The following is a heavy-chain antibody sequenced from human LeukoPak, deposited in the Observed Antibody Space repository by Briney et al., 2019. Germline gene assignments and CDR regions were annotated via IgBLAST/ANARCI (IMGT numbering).Heavy chain of an antibody. Sequence: GASVKVSCKASGYTFTSYDVNWVRQATGQGLEWMGWMNPSSGNTGYAQKFQGRVTMTRNTSISTAYMELSSLRSEDTAVYYCARDYTSGSYRFDYWGQGTLVTVSS. CDR3: ARDYTSGSYRFDY. CDR1: GYTFTSYD. V-gene: IGHV1-8*01. CDR2: MNPSSGNT. J-gene: IGHJ4*02. D-gene: IGHD3-10*01.